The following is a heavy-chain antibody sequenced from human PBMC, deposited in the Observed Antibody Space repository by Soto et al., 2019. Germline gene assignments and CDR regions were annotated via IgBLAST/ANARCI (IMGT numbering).Heavy chain of an antibody. D-gene: IGHD2-2*01. V-gene: IGHV1-18*01. CDR3: ARDPLGYCSSTSCYFLNRAFDI. CDR1: GYTLTSYG. Sequence: ASVKVSCKASGYTLTSYGISWVRQAPGQGLEWMGWISAYNGNTNYAQKLQGRVTMTTDTSTSTAYMELRSLRSDDTAVYYCARDPLGYCSSTSCYFLNRAFDIWAQGTMVTVSS. J-gene: IGHJ3*02. CDR2: ISAYNGNT.